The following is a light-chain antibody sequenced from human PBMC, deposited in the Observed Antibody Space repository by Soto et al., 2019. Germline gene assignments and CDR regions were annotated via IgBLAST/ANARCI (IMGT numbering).Light chain of an antibody. CDR1: ETVSTNF. V-gene: IGKV3D-20*02. CDR3: QQRYNWPWT. J-gene: IGKJ1*01. Sequence: EVVLTQSPGTLSLSPGERATLSCRASETVSTNFLAWYQQKPGQAPRLLIYGASSRATGTPVRFRGSGSGTDFTLAISGLEPEDLAVYYCQQRYNWPWTFGQGTKVDIK. CDR2: GAS.